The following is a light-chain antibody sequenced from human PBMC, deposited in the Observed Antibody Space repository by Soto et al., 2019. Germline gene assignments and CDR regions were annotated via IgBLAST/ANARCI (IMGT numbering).Light chain of an antibody. CDR1: QSVSSTY. CDR2: GAS. Sequence: EIVLTQSPGTLSLSPGERATLSCRASQSVSSTYFAWYQQRPGQAPRLLIYGASSRATGIPDRFSGSGSGTAFTLTISTLEPEDFGVYYCQQYGSSPQTFGQGTKVDIK. J-gene: IGKJ1*01. V-gene: IGKV3-20*01. CDR3: QQYGSSPQT.